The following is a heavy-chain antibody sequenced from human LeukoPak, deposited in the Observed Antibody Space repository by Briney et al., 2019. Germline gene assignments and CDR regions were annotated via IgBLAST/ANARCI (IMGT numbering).Heavy chain of an antibody. CDR1: GGSISSYY. CDR3: ARDQSYDFWSGRFFDAFDI. CDR2: IYTSGST. Sequence: SETLSLTCTVFGGSISSYYWSWIRQPAGKGLEWIGRIYTSGSTNYNPSLKSRVTMSVDTSKNQFSLKLSSVTAADTAVYYCARDQSYDFWSGRFFDAFDIWGQGTMVTVSS. J-gene: IGHJ3*02. V-gene: IGHV4-4*07. D-gene: IGHD3-3*01.